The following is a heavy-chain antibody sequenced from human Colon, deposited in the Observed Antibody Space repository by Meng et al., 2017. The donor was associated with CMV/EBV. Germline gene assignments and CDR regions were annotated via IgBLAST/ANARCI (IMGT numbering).Heavy chain of an antibody. Sequence: GGSLRLSCAASGFTFSIYATSWVRQAPGKGLEWVLSISDKGSSSYYADSVKGRFSFSRDNSKNTLFLQMNSLRAEDTAVYYCAKSIVFLAARPHACFDYWGQGTLVTVSS. CDR2: ISDKGSSS. CDR1: GFTFSIYA. CDR3: AKSIVFLAARPHACFDY. V-gene: IGHV3-23*01. D-gene: IGHD6-6*01. J-gene: IGHJ4*02.